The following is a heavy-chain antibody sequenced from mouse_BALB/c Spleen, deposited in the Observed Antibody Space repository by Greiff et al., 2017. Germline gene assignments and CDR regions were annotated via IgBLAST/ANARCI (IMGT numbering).Heavy chain of an antibody. V-gene: IGHV1S137*01. CDR2: ISTYYGDA. J-gene: IGHJ4*01. CDR1: GYTFTDYA. D-gene: IGHD1-1*01. Sequence: QVQLQQSGAELVRPGVSVKISCKGSGYTFTDYAMHWVKQSHAKSLEWIGVISTYYGDASYNQKFKGKATMTVDKSSSTAYMELARLTSEDSAIYYCARENYVSYYAMDYWGQGTSVTVSS. CDR3: ARENYVSYYAMDY.